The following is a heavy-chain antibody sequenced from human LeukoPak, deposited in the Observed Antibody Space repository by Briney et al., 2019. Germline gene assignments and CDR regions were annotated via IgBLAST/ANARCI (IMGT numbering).Heavy chain of an antibody. CDR1: GGSISSGDYY. CDR3: AREVPAAIWSHFDY. Sequence: VKPSETLSLTCTVSGGSISSGDYYWSWIRQPPGKGLEWIGYIYYSGSTYYNPSLKSRVTISVDTSKNQFSLKLSSVTAADTAVYYCAREVPAAIWSHFDYWGQGTLVTVSS. D-gene: IGHD2-2*02. J-gene: IGHJ4*02. V-gene: IGHV4-30-4*08. CDR2: IYYSGST.